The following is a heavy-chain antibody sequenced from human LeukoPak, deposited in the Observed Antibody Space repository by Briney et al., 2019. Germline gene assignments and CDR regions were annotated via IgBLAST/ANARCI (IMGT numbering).Heavy chain of an antibody. CDR3: AKDPRYCSGGSCSDYYYYYYMDV. V-gene: IGHV3-48*01. J-gene: IGHJ6*03. CDR1: GFTFSSYS. CDR2: ISSSSSTI. D-gene: IGHD2-15*01. Sequence: PGGSLRLSCAASGFTFSSYSMNWVRQAPGKGLEWVSYISSSSSTIYYADSVKGRFTISRDNAKNSLYLQMNSLRAEDTAVYYCAKDPRYCSGGSCSDYYYYYYMDVWGKGTTVTVSS.